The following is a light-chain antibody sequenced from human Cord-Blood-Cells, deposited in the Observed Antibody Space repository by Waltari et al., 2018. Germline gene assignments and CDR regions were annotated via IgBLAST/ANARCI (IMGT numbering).Light chain of an antibody. Sequence: QSVLTQPPSASGPPGQRVTISCSGSSSNIGSNYVYWYQQLPGTAPKLLSFRNNARPSGGPDLFSGSKSGASASLAISGLRAEDEADYYCAAWDDSLSGRVFGGGTKLTVL. J-gene: IGLJ3*02. CDR2: RNN. CDR3: AAWDDSLSGRV. CDR1: SSNIGSNY. V-gene: IGLV1-47*01.